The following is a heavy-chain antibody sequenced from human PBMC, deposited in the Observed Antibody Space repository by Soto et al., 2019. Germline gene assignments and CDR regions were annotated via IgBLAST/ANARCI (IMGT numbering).Heavy chain of an antibody. D-gene: IGHD6-13*01. V-gene: IGHV4-39*01. J-gene: IGHJ6*02. Sequence: QLHLQESGPGLVKPSETLSLSCTVSGGSITSSSYWGWIRQPPGKGLEWIGSIYSTGNTYYNPSLKGRVTISADTSKHQFSLSLISVTAADTAVYYCRSSSRYSTDVWGQGTTVTVSS. CDR2: IYSTGNT. CDR1: GGSITSSSY. CDR3: RSSSRYSTDV.